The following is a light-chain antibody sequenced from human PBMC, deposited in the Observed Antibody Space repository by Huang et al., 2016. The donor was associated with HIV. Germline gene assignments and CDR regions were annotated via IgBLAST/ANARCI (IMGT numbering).Light chain of an antibody. CDR2: CAS. V-gene: IGKV3-15*01. CDR3: QHYNT. Sequence: EIVMTQSPGTLPVSPGERVTLSCRASQSVSSNLAWYQHKPGQAPRLLIYCASTRATGTPSRFSGSGSGTGFTLTINSLQSEDFAIYYCQHYNTFGQGTKLEIK. CDR1: QSVSSN. J-gene: IGKJ2*01.